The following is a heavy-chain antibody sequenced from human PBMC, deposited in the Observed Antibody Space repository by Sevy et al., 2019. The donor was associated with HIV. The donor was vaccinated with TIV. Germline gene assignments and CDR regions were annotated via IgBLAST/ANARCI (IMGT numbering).Heavy chain of an antibody. CDR3: GRDGASGYSYGFVDY. Sequence: GGSLRLSCAASGFTFSSYGMHWVRQAPGKGLEWVAVIWYDGSNKYYADSVKGRFTISRDNSKNTLYLQMNSLRAEDTAVYYCGRDGASGYSYGFVDYWGQGTLVTVSS. D-gene: IGHD5-18*01. V-gene: IGHV3-33*01. J-gene: IGHJ4*02. CDR1: GFTFSSYG. CDR2: IWYDGSNK.